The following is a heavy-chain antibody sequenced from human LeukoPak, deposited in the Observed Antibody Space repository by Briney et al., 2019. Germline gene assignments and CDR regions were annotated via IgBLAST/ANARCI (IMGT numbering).Heavy chain of an antibody. D-gene: IGHD6-19*01. CDR1: GDSVSSNSAA. Sequence: SQTLSLTCAISGDSVSSNSAAWNWIRQSPSRGLEWLGRTYYRSKWYNDYAVSVKSRITINPDTSKDQFSLQLNSVTPEDTAVYYCARDPTAVAGGGYWFDPWGQGTLVTVSS. CDR3: ARDPTAVAGGGYWFDP. V-gene: IGHV6-1*01. J-gene: IGHJ5*02. CDR2: TYYRSKWYN.